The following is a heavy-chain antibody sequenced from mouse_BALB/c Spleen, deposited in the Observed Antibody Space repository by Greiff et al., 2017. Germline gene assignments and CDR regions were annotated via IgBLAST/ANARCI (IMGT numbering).Heavy chain of an antibody. CDR1: GYSFTSYY. J-gene: IGHJ2*01. D-gene: IGHD1-1*01. Sequence: VQLQESGPELVKPGASVKISCKASGYSFTSYYIHWVKQRPGQGLEWIGWIFPGSGNTKYNEKFKGKATLTADTSSSTAYMQLSSLTSEDSAVYFCARWTGSSYGNYWGQGTTLTVSS. CDR2: IFPGSGNT. CDR3: ARWTGSSYGNY. V-gene: IGHV1-66*01.